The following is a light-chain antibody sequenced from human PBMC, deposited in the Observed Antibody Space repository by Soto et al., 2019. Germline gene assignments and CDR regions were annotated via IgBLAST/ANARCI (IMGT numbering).Light chain of an antibody. J-gene: IGKJ3*01. CDR3: LQHNTYPFT. CDR2: ATS. Sequence: DIQMTQSPSSLSASVGDRVTITCRASQGIGNNLGWYQQKAWKAPQRLISATSRLESGVPSTFSGSGSGTEFILTISSLQPEDFATYYCLQHNTYPFTFGPGTKVDIK. CDR1: QGIGNN. V-gene: IGKV1-17*01.